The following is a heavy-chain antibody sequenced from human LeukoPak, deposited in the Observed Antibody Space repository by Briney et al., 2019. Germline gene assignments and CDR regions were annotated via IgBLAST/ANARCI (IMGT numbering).Heavy chain of an antibody. V-gene: IGHV1-18*01. CDR3: AREAGLRSYFVSGVLYYFDY. CDR2: ISAYNGNT. D-gene: IGHD1-26*01. CDR1: GYIFTSYG. Sequence: ASVKVSCKASGYIFTSYGISWVRQAPGQGLEWMGWISAYNGNTNYAQKLQGRVTMTTDTSTSTAYMGLRSLRSDDTAVYYCAREAGLRSYFVSGVLYYFDYWGQGTVVSVSS. J-gene: IGHJ4*02.